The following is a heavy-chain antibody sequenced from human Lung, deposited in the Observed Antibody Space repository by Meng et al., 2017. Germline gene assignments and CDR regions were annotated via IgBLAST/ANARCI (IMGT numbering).Heavy chain of an antibody. V-gene: IGHV4-4*02. CDR3: VRETLRELGLFHY. D-gene: IGHD1-7*01. J-gene: IGHJ4*02. Sequence: QLQLQESGPRLVPPSGTLSLACAVSGDSITRTQWWSWLRQTPGKGLEWIGEISHSGSTVYRPSLQGRVSISLDKSNNEFSLKLTSVTAADTAVYYCVRETLRELGLFHYWGQGILVTVSS. CDR1: GDSITRTQW. CDR2: ISHSGST.